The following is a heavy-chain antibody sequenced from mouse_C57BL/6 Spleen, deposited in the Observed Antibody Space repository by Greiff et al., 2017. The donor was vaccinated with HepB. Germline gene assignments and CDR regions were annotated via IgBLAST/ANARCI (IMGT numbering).Heavy chain of an antibody. CDR1: GYTFTSYW. CDR2: IDPNSGGT. Sequence: QVQLQQPGAELVKPGASVKLSCKASGYTFTSYWMHWVKQRPGRGLEWIGRIDPNSGGTKYNEKFKSKATLTVDKPSSTAYMQLSSLTSEDSAVYYCARAPSLDHDYGYFDVWGTGTTVTVSS. V-gene: IGHV1-72*01. J-gene: IGHJ1*03. CDR3: ARAPSLDHDYGYFDV.